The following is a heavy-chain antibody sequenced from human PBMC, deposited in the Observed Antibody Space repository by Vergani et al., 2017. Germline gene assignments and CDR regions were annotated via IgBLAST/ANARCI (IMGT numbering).Heavy chain of an antibody. D-gene: IGHD4-11*01. J-gene: IGHJ6*03. CDR3: ARVNTETNGHLYYYYYMDV. CDR1: GGSFTSYH. CDR2: TDHTGRP. V-gene: IGHV4-34*01. Sequence: QVQLQQWGGVLLKPSETLSLTCVVNGGSFTSYHWTWIRQSPGEGLEWVGDTDHTGRPDYNPTLKSRLTMSVEKSRNQFSLTLTSVTATDTAIYFCARVNTETNGHLYYYYYMDVWGQGTAVTVS.